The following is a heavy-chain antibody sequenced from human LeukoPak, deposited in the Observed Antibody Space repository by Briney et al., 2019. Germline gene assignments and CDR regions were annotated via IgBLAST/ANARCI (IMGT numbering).Heavy chain of an antibody. CDR2: ISDSGGST. Sequence: PGGSLGLSCAASGFTFSTYAMTWVRQAPGKGLEWVSAISDSGGSTYYGDSVKGRFTISRDNSKNTLYLQMNSLRAEDTAVYYCAKGRYGDYAGDHWGQGTLVTVSS. J-gene: IGHJ4*02. CDR1: GFTFSTYA. V-gene: IGHV3-23*01. D-gene: IGHD4-17*01. CDR3: AKGRYGDYAGDH.